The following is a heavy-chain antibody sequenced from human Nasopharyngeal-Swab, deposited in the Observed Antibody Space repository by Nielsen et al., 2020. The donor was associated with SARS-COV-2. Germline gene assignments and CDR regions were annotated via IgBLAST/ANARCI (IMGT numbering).Heavy chain of an antibody. CDR2: ISYDGSKK. V-gene: IGHV3-33*05. CDR3: TRDRVFYYDSSGRKEFEY. Sequence: GESLKISCAASGFIFTTYGMHWVRQAPGKGLEWVALISYDGSKKYYADSVKGRFTISRDKSKNTLYLQMNNLRAEDTAVHYCTRDRVFYYDSSGRKEFEYWGQGTRVTVSS. D-gene: IGHD3-22*01. CDR1: GFIFTTYG. J-gene: IGHJ4*02.